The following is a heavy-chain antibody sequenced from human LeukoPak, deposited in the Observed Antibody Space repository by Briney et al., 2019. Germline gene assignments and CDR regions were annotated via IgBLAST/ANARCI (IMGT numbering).Heavy chain of an antibody. Sequence: PGGSLRLSCAASGFTFSSYAIHWVRQAPGKGLEWVAVISYGGSEKYYADSVKGRFTMSRDNYKNTVYLQMNSLRVEDTAVYYCARGFCSGGNCYRYFDNWGQGTLVTVSS. CDR2: ISYGGSEK. CDR3: ARGFCSGGNCYRYFDN. D-gene: IGHD2-15*01. J-gene: IGHJ4*02. CDR1: GFTFSSYA. V-gene: IGHV3-30*04.